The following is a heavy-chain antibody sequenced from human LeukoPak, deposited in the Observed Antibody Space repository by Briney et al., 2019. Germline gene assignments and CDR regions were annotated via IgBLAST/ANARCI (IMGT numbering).Heavy chain of an antibody. V-gene: IGHV3-21*01. J-gene: IGHJ4*02. CDR3: ARGSIAVAGILDY. D-gene: IGHD6-19*01. CDR2: ISSSSSYI. CDR1: GFTFSSYW. Sequence: PGGSLRLSCAASGFTFSSYWMSWVRQAPGKGLEWVSSISSSSSYIYYADSVKGRFTISRDNAKNSLYLQMNSLRAEDTAVYYCARGSIAVAGILDYWGQGTLVTVSS.